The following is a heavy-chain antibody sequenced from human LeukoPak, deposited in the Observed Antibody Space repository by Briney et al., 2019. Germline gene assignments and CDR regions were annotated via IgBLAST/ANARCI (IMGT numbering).Heavy chain of an antibody. Sequence: ASAKVSCTASGFTFTNYAMQWVRQAPGQRLEWMGWINAGNGHTRYSQRFQGRVTITRDTSATTAYMEVTSLRSEDTAVYYCARGIWTRTVSSYYLDYWGQGTLVTVSS. V-gene: IGHV1-3*01. D-gene: IGHD3/OR15-3a*01. CDR3: ARGIWTRTVSSYYLDY. CDR2: INAGNGHT. CDR1: GFTFTNYA. J-gene: IGHJ4*02.